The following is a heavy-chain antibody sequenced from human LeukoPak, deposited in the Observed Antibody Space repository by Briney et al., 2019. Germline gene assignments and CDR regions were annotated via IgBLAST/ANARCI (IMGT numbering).Heavy chain of an antibody. V-gene: IGHV3-23*01. Sequence: PGGSLRLSCAASGFTFSSYGMSWVRQAPGKGLEWVSAISGSGGSTYYADSVKGRFTISRDNSKNTLYLQMNSLRAEDTAVYYCAKDSRIAAASNYMDVWGKGTTVTISS. CDR3: AKDSRIAAASNYMDV. J-gene: IGHJ6*03. CDR2: ISGSGGST. D-gene: IGHD6-13*01. CDR1: GFTFSSYG.